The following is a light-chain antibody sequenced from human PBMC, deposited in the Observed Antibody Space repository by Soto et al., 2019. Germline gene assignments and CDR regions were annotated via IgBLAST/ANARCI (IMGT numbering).Light chain of an antibody. Sequence: MTQSPCSLSAFVREGVTITCRASQSISGSLNWYQQKPGQPPHLLIYELSNRFSGVPDKFSGSGSGTDFTLKISRVEAEDVGVYYCMQSIQVPITFGQGTRLEIK. J-gene: IGKJ5*01. CDR2: ELS. CDR1: QSISGS. V-gene: IGKV2D-29*01. CDR3: MQSIQVPIT.